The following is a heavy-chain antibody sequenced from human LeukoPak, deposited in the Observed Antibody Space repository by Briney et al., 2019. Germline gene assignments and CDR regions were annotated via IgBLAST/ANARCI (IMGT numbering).Heavy chain of an antibody. J-gene: IGHJ6*02. Sequence: GGSLRLSCAASGFTFSSYSFHWVRQAPGKGLEWVSSISSSSSYIYYADSVKGRFTISRDNAKNSLYLQMNSLRAEDTAVYYCARDSGSYYRFHYYGMDVWGQGTTVTVSS. CDR3: ARDSGSYYRFHYYGMDV. CDR2: ISSSSSYI. CDR1: GFTFSSYS. V-gene: IGHV3-21*01. D-gene: IGHD1-26*01.